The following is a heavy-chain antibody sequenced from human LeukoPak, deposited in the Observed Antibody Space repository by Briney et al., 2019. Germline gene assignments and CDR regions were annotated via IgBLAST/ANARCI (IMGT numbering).Heavy chain of an antibody. CDR3: ARDRGYSSSWPLDY. CDR2: ISYDGSNK. Sequence: GRSLRLSCAASGFTFSSYAMHWVRQAPAEGLEWVAVISYDGSNKYYADSVKGRFTISRDNSKNTLYLQMNSLRAEDTAVYYCARDRGYSSSWPLDYWGQGTLVTVSS. V-gene: IGHV3-30*04. D-gene: IGHD6-13*01. CDR1: GFTFSSYA. J-gene: IGHJ4*02.